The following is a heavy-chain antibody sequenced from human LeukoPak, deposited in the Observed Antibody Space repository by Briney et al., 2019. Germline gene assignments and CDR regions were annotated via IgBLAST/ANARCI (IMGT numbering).Heavy chain of an antibody. CDR1: GYTFTSYG. J-gene: IGHJ4*02. Sequence: GASVKDSCKASGYTFTSYGISWVRQAPGQGLEWMGWISAYNGNTNYAQKLQGRVTMTTDTSTSTAYMELRSLRSDDTAVYYCARDLGSGSYYLHDYWGQGTLVTVSS. CDR3: ARDLGSGSYYLHDY. CDR2: ISAYNGNT. D-gene: IGHD3-10*01. V-gene: IGHV1-18*01.